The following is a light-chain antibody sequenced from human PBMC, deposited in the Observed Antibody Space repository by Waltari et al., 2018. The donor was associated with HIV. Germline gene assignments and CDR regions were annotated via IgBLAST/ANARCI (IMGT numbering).Light chain of an antibody. Sequence: IQMTQSPSSLSASVGDRVTINCRTSQSIGFYLNWYQKKPGKAPKVLIYAASRLQTGVPSRFSGSGSGTDFSLTISALQPEDFATYYCQQSFSTLWSFGQGTRVEIK. CDR3: QQSFSTLWS. J-gene: IGKJ1*01. CDR2: AAS. CDR1: QSIGFY. V-gene: IGKV1-39*01.